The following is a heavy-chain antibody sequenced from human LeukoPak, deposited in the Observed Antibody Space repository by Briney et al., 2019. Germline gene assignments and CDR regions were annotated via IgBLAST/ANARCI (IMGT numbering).Heavy chain of an antibody. CDR1: GGTFSSYA. V-gene: IGHV1-69*13. CDR2: IIPIFGTA. Sequence: GASVKVSCKASGGTFSSYAISWVRQAPGQGLEWMGGIIPIFGTANYAQKFQGRVTITADESTSTAYMELSSLRSEDTAVYYCARLRRITGTTWFDPWGQGTLVTVSS. J-gene: IGHJ5*02. D-gene: IGHD1-7*01. CDR3: ARLRRITGTTWFDP.